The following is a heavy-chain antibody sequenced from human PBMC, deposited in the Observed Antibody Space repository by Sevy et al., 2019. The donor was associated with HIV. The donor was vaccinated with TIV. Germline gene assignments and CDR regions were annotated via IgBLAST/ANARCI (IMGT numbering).Heavy chain of an antibody. CDR2: IWYDGSNK. V-gene: IGHV3-33*01. Sequence: GGSLRLSCAASGFTFSSYGMHWVRQAPGKGLEWVAVIWYDGSNKYYADSVKGRFTISIDNSKNTLYLQMNSLRAEDTAVYYCASVDYGGNWGYYFDYWGQGTLVTVSS. J-gene: IGHJ4*02. D-gene: IGHD4-17*01. CDR1: GFTFSSYG. CDR3: ASVDYGGNWGYYFDY.